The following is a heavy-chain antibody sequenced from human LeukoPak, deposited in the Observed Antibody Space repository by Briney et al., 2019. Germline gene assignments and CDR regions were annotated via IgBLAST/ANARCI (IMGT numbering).Heavy chain of an antibody. CDR3: ARVGVAYCGGDCYSYYFDY. CDR2: IYYSGST. J-gene: IGHJ4*02. V-gene: IGHV4-59*01. CDR1: GGPISSYY. Sequence: SETLSLTCTVTGGPISSYYWSWIRQPPGKGLEWIGYIYYSGSTNYNPSLKSRVTISVDTSKNQFSLRLSSVTAADTAVYYCARVGVAYCGGDCYSYYFDYWGQGTLVTVSS. D-gene: IGHD2-21*02.